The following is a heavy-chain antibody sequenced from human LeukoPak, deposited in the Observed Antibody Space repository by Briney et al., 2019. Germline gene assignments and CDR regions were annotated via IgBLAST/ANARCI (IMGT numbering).Heavy chain of an antibody. J-gene: IGHJ4*02. CDR3: TSWSIVGATPSVTANY. CDR1: GFTFSGSA. D-gene: IGHD1-26*01. V-gene: IGHV3-73*01. CDR2: IRSKANSYAT. Sequence: GGSLRLSCAASGFTFSGSAMHWVRQASGKGLDGVGRIRSKANSYATAYAASVKGRFTISRDDSTNTAYLQMNSLKTEDTAVYYCTSWSIVGATPSVTANYWGQGTLVTVSS.